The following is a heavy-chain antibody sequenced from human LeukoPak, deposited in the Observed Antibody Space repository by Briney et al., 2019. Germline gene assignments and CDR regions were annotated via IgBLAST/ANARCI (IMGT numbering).Heavy chain of an antibody. CDR1: GFAFTEYY. CDR3: ARNDGVV. J-gene: IGHJ4*02. D-gene: IGHD3-3*01. CDR2: INPNSGGA. V-gene: IGHV1-2*02. Sequence: ASVKVSCKASGFAFTEYYMHWVRQAPGQGLEWMGWINPNSGGAHYAPKLQGRVTMTTDTSITTAYMELSRLKFDDTAVYYCARNDGVVWGQGTLVTVSS.